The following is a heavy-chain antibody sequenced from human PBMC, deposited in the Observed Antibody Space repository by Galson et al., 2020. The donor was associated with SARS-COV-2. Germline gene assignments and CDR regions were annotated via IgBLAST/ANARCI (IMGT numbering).Heavy chain of an antibody. V-gene: IGHV3-20*04. CDR2: IIWNGSST. CDR3: ARGRSEFDL. Sequence: GGSLRLSCAASGFTFDDYTMTWVRQAPGKGLEWVSTIIWNGSSTNYPDSMEGRFTISRDNAKNSLYLQMHSLRAEDTAFYYCARGRSEFDLWGQGSLVIVSS. J-gene: IGHJ4*02. CDR1: GFTFDDYT.